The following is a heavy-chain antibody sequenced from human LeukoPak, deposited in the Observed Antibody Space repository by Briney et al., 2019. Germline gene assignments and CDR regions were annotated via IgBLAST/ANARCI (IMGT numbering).Heavy chain of an antibody. V-gene: IGHV1-69*13. CDR3: ARAHPYYYDSSGYAEYFQH. CDR1: GGTFSSYA. D-gene: IGHD3-22*01. Sequence: PVKVSCKASGGTFSSYAISWVRQAPGQGLEWMGGIIRIFGTANYAQKFQGRVTITADESTSTAYMELSSLRSEDTAVYYCARAHPYYYDSSGYAEYFQHWGQGTLVTVSS. J-gene: IGHJ1*01. CDR2: IIRIFGTA.